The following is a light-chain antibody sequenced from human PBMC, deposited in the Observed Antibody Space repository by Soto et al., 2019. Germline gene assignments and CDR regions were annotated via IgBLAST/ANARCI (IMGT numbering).Light chain of an antibody. CDR3: LQHNSYPRT. J-gene: IGKJ1*01. CDR2: AAS. Sequence: DIQMTQSPSSLSASVGDRVIITCRASQAIRDDLGWYQQKPGEAPKRLIYAASRLPSGVPSRFSGGVSGTRFILTISSLQPEDFATYYCLQHNSYPRTFGQGTKVEV. CDR1: QAIRDD. V-gene: IGKV1-17*01.